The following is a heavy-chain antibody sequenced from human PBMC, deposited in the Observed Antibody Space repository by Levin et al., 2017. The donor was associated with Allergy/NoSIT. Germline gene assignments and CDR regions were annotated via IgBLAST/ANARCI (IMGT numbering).Heavy chain of an antibody. J-gene: IGHJ4*01. CDR2: INPNSGGT. D-gene: IGHD6-19*01. V-gene: IGHV1-2*02. CDR3: ARVAVAHNLLVGY. CDR1: GYTFSGYY. Sequence: GESLKISCKASGYTFSGYYMHWVRQAPGQGLEWMGWINPNSGGTNYAQKFQGRVTMTRDTSISTAYMELTRLRSDDTAVYFCARVAVAHNLLVGYWGQGTLVTVSS.